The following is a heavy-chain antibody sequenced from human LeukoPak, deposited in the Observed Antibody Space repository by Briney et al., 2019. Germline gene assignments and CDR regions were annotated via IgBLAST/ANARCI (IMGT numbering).Heavy chain of an antibody. CDR3: ERGEGHDYGDYSFDY. J-gene: IGHJ4*02. V-gene: IGHV1-2*02. CDR1: GYTFTGYY. D-gene: IGHD4-17*01. Sequence: GASVKVSCKASGYTFTGYYMHWVRQAPGQGLEWMGWINPNSGGTNYAQKFQGRVTMTRDTSISTAYMELSRLRSDDTAVYYCERGEGHDYGDYSFDYWGQGTLVTVSS. CDR2: INPNSGGT.